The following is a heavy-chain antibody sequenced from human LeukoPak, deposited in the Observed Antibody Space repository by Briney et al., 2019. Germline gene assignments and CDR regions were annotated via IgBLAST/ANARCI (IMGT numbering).Heavy chain of an antibody. CDR2: LGTDRNT. CDR3: ARRRYYHRSRYGY. CDR1: GCTFSGSA. Sequence: GRTLTLSCEASGCTFSGSAVRCGRQAPGKGLESFSVLGTDRNTHYVGSVRGRFDLSRHTSKTTVYLQMNSLRAEDTIVYYCARRRYYHRSRYGYWGQGA. D-gene: IGHD3-22*01. V-gene: IGHV3-23*02. J-gene: IGHJ4*02.